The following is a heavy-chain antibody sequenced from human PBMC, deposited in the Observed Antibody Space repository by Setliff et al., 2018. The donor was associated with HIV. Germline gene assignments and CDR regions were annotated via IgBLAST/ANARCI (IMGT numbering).Heavy chain of an antibody. Sequence: ASVKVSCKASGYTFTSYGISWVRQAPGQGLEWMGWISAYNGNTNYAQKVRERVTLTTDTATNTAFMELKNLTSADTAVYFCARSDWELVLSSFDYWGQGTQVTVSS. CDR3: ARSDWELVLSSFDY. CDR1: GYTFTSYG. J-gene: IGHJ4*02. V-gene: IGHV1-18*01. D-gene: IGHD1-26*01. CDR2: ISAYNGNT.